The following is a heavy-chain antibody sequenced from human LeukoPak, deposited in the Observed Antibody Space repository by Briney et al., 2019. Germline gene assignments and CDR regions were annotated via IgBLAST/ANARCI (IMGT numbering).Heavy chain of an antibody. Sequence: ASVKVSCKASGYTFNDFYMHWVRQAPGQGLEWMGWINPNSGGTDYAQKFQDRVTMTRDSSISTAYMELSRLRFDDTAVYYCARDFCSSTSCYRGWFDPWGQGTLVTVSS. CDR3: ARDFCSSTSCYRGWFDP. J-gene: IGHJ5*02. V-gene: IGHV1-2*02. CDR1: GYTFNDFY. CDR2: INPNSGGT. D-gene: IGHD2-2*02.